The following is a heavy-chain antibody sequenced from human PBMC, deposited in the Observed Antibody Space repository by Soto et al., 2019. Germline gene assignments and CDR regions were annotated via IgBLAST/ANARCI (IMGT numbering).Heavy chain of an antibody. CDR2: VSGSGGST. CDR1: GFTFSSYA. CDR3: AKDQGSSWYEIDY. J-gene: IGHJ4*02. V-gene: IGHV3-23*01. Sequence: GGSLRLSCAASGFTFSSYAMSWVRQAPGKGLEWISAVSGSGGSTYYADSVKGRFTISRDNSKNTLYLQMNSLRAEDTAVYYCAKDQGSSWYEIDYWGQGTLVTVSS. D-gene: IGHD6-13*01.